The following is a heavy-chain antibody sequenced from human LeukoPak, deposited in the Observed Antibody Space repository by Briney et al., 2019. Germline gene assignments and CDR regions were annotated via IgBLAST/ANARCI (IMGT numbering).Heavy chain of an antibody. D-gene: IGHD6-6*01. CDR1: GGTFSSYA. J-gene: IGHJ6*03. Sequence: GASVKVSCKASGGTFSSYAISWVRQAPGQGLEWMGGIIPIFGTANYAQKFQGRVTITTDESTSTAYMELSSLRSGDTAFYYCAGSITAVGYYYYMDVWGKGTTVTVSS. V-gene: IGHV1-69*05. CDR2: IIPIFGTA. CDR3: AGSITAVGYYYYMDV.